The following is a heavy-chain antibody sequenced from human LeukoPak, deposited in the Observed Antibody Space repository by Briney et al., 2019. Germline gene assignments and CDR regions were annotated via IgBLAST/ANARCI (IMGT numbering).Heavy chain of an antibody. D-gene: IGHD4/OR15-4a*01. CDR1: GFTFSSYA. V-gene: IGHV3-23*01. J-gene: IGHJ4*02. CDR3: AKVGLTTKMFKGGFDY. CDR2: VIGSGGNT. Sequence: GGSLRLSCAASGFTFSSYAMSWVRQAPGRGLEWVSGVIGSGGNTYYADSVKGRFTVSRDNSQNTLFLQMNSLRAEDTAVYYCAKVGLTTKMFKGGFDYWGQGTLVTVSS.